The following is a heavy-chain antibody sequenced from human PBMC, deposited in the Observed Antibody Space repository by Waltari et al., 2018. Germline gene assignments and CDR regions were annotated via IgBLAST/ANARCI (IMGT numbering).Heavy chain of an antibody. V-gene: IGHV3-23*01. CDR1: GFTFSSYA. D-gene: IGHD2-21*02. Sequence: EVQLLESGGGLVQPGGSLRLSCAASGFTFSSYAMSWVRQAPGEVVEWVSAFSVRGGSTYYADSVKCRFTISRDNSKNTLYRQMNSLRAHHTHVYTRQTDTIVVVTAILDYWGQGTLVTVSS. J-gene: IGHJ4*02. CDR3: QTDTIVVVTAILDY. CDR2: FSVRGGST.